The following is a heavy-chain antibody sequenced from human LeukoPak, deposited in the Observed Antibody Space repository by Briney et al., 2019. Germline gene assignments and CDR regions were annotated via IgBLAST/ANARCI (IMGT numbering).Heavy chain of an antibody. CDR1: GFTFDNYG. CDR2: ISSSGSTI. J-gene: IGHJ4*02. V-gene: IGHV3-48*04. D-gene: IGHD4-17*01. CDR3: AKVDTTVTTFNYYFDY. Sequence: PGGSLRLSCAASGFTFDNYGMHWVRQAPGKGLEWVSYISSSGSTIYYADSVKGRFTISRDNAKNSLYLQMNSLRAEDTAVYYCAKVDTTVTTFNYYFDYWGQGTLVTVSS.